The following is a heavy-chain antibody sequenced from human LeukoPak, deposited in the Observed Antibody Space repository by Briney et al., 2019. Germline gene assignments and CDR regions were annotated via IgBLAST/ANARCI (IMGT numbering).Heavy chain of an antibody. D-gene: IGHD3-10*01. CDR3: AREPLWFGELYYYYYGMDV. CDR2: ISSSSYI. V-gene: IGHV3-21*01. Sequence: GGSLRLSCAASGFTFSSYSMNWVRQAPGKGLEWVSSISSSSYIYYADSVKGRFTISRDNAKNSLYLQMNSLRAEDTAVYYCAREPLWFGELYYYYYGMDVWGQGTTVTVSS. J-gene: IGHJ6*02. CDR1: GFTFSSYS.